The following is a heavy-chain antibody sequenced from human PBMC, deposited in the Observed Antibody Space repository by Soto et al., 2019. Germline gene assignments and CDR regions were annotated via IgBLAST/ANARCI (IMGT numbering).Heavy chain of an antibody. CDR1: GFSVSSNC. CDR2: IDSGDVT. Sequence: EVQVVESGGGLIQPGGSLRLSCATSGFSVSSNCMSWVRQTPGKGLEWVSLIDSGDVTHYADSVKGRFTISRDRSKNTLFLQMNSLRAEDTAVYYCARGQVADHAFFDYWGQGTLVTVSS. CDR3: ARGQVADHAFFDY. J-gene: IGHJ4*02. D-gene: IGHD2-15*01. V-gene: IGHV3-53*01.